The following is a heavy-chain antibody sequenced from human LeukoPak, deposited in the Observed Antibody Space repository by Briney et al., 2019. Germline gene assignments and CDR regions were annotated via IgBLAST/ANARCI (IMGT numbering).Heavy chain of an antibody. V-gene: IGHV4-59*01. Sequence: SETLSFTCTVSGGSISSYYWSWIRQPPGKGLEWIGYIYYSGSTNYNPSLKSRVTISVDTSKNQFSLKLSSVTAADTAVYYCARDKRLVTMVRGVMDYYYYGMDVWGQGTTVTVSS. CDR1: GGSISSYY. J-gene: IGHJ6*02. CDR3: ARDKRLVTMVRGVMDYYYYGMDV. D-gene: IGHD3-10*01. CDR2: IYYSGST.